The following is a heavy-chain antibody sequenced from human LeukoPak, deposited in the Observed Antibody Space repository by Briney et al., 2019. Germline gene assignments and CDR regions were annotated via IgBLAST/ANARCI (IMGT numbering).Heavy chain of an antibody. D-gene: IGHD3-9*01. CDR2: ISVSGGST. CDR1: GFTFSSYA. CDR3: AKSGLRYFDWLSPYAFDI. J-gene: IGHJ3*02. V-gene: IGHV3-23*01. Sequence: GGSLRLSCAASGFTFSSYAMSWVRQAPGKGLEWVSAISVSGGSTYYADSVKGRFTISRDNSKNTLYLQMNSLRAEDTAVYYCAKSGLRYFDWLSPYAFDIWGQGTMVTVSS.